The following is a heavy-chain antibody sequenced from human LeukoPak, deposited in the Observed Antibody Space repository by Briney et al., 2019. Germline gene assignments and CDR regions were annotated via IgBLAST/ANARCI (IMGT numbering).Heavy chain of an antibody. Sequence: ASVKVSCKASGYTFTSYYMHWVRQAPGQGLEWMGIINPSGGSTSYAQKFQGRVTMTRDTSTSTVYMELSSLRSEDTAAYYCASTKQPETTYSGSHLDENWFDPWGQGTLVTVSS. CDR2: INPSGGST. CDR1: GYTFTSYY. J-gene: IGHJ5*02. CDR3: ASTKQPETTYSGSHLDENWFDP. V-gene: IGHV1-46*01. D-gene: IGHD1-26*01.